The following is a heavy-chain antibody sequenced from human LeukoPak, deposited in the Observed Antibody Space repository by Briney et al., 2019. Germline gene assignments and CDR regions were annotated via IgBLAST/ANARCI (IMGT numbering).Heavy chain of an antibody. J-gene: IGHJ6*04. V-gene: IGHV3-20*04. CDR3: AELGITMIGGV. CDR2: IDWNGDST. Sequence: GGSLRLSCVASGINFDEYGMNWVRQAPGRGLEWVSGIDWNGDSTGYADSVKGRFTISRDNAKNSLYLQMNSLRAEDTAVYYCAELGITMIGGVWGKGTTVTISS. D-gene: IGHD3-10*02. CDR1: GINFDEYG.